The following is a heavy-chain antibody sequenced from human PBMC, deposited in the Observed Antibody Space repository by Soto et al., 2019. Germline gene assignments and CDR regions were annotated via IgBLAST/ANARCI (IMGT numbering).Heavy chain of an antibody. CDR3: ARDVPLNYYDSTYYYYALDV. J-gene: IGHJ6*02. CDR2: IVPFFKGT. D-gene: IGHD3-16*01. CDR1: GGNFNSHA. V-gene: IGHV1-69*01. Sequence: QVQLVQSGAEVKKPGSSVKVSCKASGGNFNSHAISWVRQAPGQGLEWMGGIVPFFKGTKYAEKFQGRVTITADESTSTAYMDLSSLRSEDTAVYYCARDVPLNYYDSTYYYYALDVWGQGTTVTVFS.